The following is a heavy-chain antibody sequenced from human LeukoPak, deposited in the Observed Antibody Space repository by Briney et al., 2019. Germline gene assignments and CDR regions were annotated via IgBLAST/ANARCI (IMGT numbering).Heavy chain of an antibody. J-gene: IGHJ4*02. CDR3: ARDRYGDYPYDY. Sequence: GGSLRLSSAASGFTFSSYSMNWVRQAPGKGLEWVSYISSSSSTIYYADSVKGRFTISRDNAKNSLYLQMNSLRVEDSAVYYCARDRYGDYPYDYWGQGTLVTVSS. V-gene: IGHV3-48*01. D-gene: IGHD4-17*01. CDR2: ISSSSSTI. CDR1: GFTFSSYS.